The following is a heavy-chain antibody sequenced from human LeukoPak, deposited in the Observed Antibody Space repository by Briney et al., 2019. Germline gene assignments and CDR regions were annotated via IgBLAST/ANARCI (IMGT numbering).Heavy chain of an antibody. CDR1: GFTFSQRS. Sequence: GGSLRLSCAASGFTFSQRSMNWVRQAPGKGLEWVSSITSSSTYICSADSVKGRFTISRDNAKSSLYLQMNSLRAEDTAVYYCAADRCSSTTCFGDYWGQGTLVTVSS. CDR2: ITSSSTYI. V-gene: IGHV3-21*01. J-gene: IGHJ4*02. CDR3: AADRCSSTTCFGDY. D-gene: IGHD2-2*01.